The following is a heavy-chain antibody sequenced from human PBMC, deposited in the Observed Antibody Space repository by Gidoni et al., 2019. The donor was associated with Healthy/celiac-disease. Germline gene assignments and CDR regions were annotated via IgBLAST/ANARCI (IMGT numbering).Heavy chain of an antibody. CDR1: GFTFTSSA. J-gene: IGHJ4*02. V-gene: IGHV1-58*01. CDR2: IVVGSGNT. Sequence: QMQLVQSGPEVKKPGTSVKVSCKASGFTFTSSAVQWVRQARGQRLEWIGWIVVGSGNTNYAQKFQERVTITRDMSTSTAYMELSSLRSEDTAVYYCAAVGRLTFGGVIGAGGYFDYWGQGTLVTVSS. CDR3: AAVGRLTFGGVIGAGGYFDY. D-gene: IGHD3-16*02.